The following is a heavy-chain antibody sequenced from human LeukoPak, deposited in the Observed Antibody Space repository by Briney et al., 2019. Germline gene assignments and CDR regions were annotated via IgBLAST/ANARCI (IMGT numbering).Heavy chain of an antibody. J-gene: IGHJ6*03. V-gene: IGHV3-21*01. CDR2: ISSSSSYI. CDR3: ARVHGGQLLPAGYYYYMDV. D-gene: IGHD2-2*01. CDR1: GFTFSSYS. Sequence: PGGSLRLSCAASGFTFSSYSMNWVRQAPGKGLEWVSSISSSSSYIYYADSVKGRFTISRDNAKNSLYLQMNSLRAEDTAVYYCARVHGGQLLPAGYYYYMDVWGKGTTVTVSS.